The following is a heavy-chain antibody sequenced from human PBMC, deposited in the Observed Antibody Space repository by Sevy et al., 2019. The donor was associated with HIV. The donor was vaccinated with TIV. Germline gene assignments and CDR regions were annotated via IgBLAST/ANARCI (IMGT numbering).Heavy chain of an antibody. CDR3: ANAYSGSYSNSSLYAMDV. V-gene: IGHV3-30*18. J-gene: IGHJ6*02. D-gene: IGHD3-10*01. Sequence: GGSLRLSCIGSGFSFSYYGIHRVRQSPRKGLDWVALISHDRTNEYYADTGKGRFTISRENSKNTVYLEMNSLRNEDTAIYFSANAYSGSYSNSSLYAMDVWGQGTTVTVSS. CDR1: GFSFSYYG. CDR2: ISHDRTNE.